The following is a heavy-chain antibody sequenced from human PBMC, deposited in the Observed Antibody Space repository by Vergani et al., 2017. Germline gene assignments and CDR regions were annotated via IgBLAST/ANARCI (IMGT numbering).Heavy chain of an antibody. J-gene: IGHJ4*02. V-gene: IGHV1-3*01. CDR3: ARARRGEWELLLEFDY. D-gene: IGHD1-26*01. CDR2: INAGNGNT. CDR1: GYTFTSYA. Sequence: QVQPVPSGAEVKKPGASVKVSCKASGYTFTSYAMHWVRQAPGQRREWMGWINAGNGNTKYSQKFQGRVTITRDTSASTAYMELSSLRSEDTAVYYCARARRGEWELLLEFDYWGQGTLVTVSS.